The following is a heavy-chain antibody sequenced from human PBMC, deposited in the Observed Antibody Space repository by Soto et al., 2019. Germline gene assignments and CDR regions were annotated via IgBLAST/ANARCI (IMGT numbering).Heavy chain of an antibody. V-gene: IGHV3-23*01. CDR2: ISGSGGST. CDR3: AKSGPTGRSTFTAYYYGMDV. J-gene: IGHJ6*02. D-gene: IGHD2-15*01. CDR1: GFTFSSYA. Sequence: PGGSLRLSCAASGFTFSSYAMSWVRQAPGKGLEWVSAISGSGGSTYYADSVKGRFTISRDNSKNTLYLQMNSLRAEDTAVYYCAKSGPTGRSTFTAYYYGMDVWGQGTTVTVSS.